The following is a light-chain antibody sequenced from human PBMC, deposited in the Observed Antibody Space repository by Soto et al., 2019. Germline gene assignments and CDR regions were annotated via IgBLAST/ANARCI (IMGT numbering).Light chain of an antibody. Sequence: QSALTQPPSASGSPGQSVTISSTGTSSDVGGYNYVSWYQQVPGKAPKLLIYEVSKRPSGVPDRFSGSKSGNTASLTVSGLQADDEADYYCSSCAGTNNLVFGGGTKLTVL. CDR3: SSCAGTNNLV. V-gene: IGLV2-8*01. J-gene: IGLJ3*02. CDR1: SSDVGGYNY. CDR2: EVS.